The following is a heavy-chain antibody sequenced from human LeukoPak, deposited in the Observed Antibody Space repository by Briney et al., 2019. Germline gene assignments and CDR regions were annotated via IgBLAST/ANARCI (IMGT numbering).Heavy chain of an antibody. V-gene: IGHV3-23*01. J-gene: IGHJ4*02. CDR3: AKDSRYTTYDFWSGYTIDY. Sequence: GGSLRLSCAASGFTFSSYAMSWVRQAPGKGLEWVSAISGSGVSTYYADSVKGRFTISSDNSKNTLYLQMNSLRAEDTAVYYCAKDSRYTTYDFWSGYTIDYWGQGTLVTVSS. CDR2: ISGSGVST. D-gene: IGHD3-3*01. CDR1: GFTFSSYA.